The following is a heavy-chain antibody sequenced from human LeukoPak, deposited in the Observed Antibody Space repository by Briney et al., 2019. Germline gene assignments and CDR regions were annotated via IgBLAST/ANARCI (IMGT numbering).Heavy chain of an antibody. Sequence: PSETLSLTCTVSGGSVSSYYWSWIRQTPEKGLEWIGYMSYSGRTDYGPSLKSRVTMSVDTSKNQFSLKMSYVTAADTGVYYCARGYCRDDICQVFPYWGQGTLVTVSS. D-gene: IGHD2-21*02. CDR2: MSYSGRT. CDR3: ARGYCRDDICQVFPY. CDR1: GGSVSSYY. J-gene: IGHJ4*02. V-gene: IGHV4-59*02.